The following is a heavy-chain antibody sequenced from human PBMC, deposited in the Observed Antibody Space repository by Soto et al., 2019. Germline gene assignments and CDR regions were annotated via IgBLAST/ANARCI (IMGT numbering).Heavy chain of an antibody. D-gene: IGHD3-3*02. J-gene: IGHJ3*02. Sequence: WESXRLSCSSSGFTFSSYSINWFRHAPGKGLEWVSSISSSSSYIYYADSVKGRFKISRDNAKNSLYLQMNSLRAEDTAVYYCARDSKVNRRSDAFDIWGQGTMVTVSS. CDR2: ISSSSSYI. V-gene: IGHV3-21*01. CDR3: ARDSKVNRRSDAFDI. CDR1: GFTFSSYS.